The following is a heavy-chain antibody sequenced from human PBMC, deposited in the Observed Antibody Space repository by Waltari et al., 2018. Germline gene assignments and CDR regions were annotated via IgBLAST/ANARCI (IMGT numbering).Heavy chain of an antibody. J-gene: IGHJ4*02. CDR2: IIPLFGTA. D-gene: IGHD2-21*02. CDR1: GGTFSSYA. V-gene: IGHV1-69*12. CDR3: ARVVLKGGDFIDFDY. Sequence: QVQLVQSGAEVKKPGSSVKVSCKASGGTFSSYAISWVRQAPGQGLEWMGVIIPLFGTANYAQKCQGRVTITADESTSTAYMELSSLRSEDTAVYYCARVVLKGGDFIDFDYWGQGTLVTVSS.